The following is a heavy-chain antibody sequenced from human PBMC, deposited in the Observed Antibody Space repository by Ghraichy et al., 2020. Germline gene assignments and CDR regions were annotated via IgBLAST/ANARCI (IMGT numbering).Heavy chain of an antibody. J-gene: IGHJ5*02. CDR1: GGSISSYY. CDR3: ARGLSTSAGGWFDP. CDR2: IYYSGST. V-gene: IGHV4-59*01. D-gene: IGHD2-2*01. Sequence: ESLNISCTVSGGSISSYYWSWIRQPPGKGLEWIGYIYYSGSTNYNPSLKSRVTISVDTSKNQFSLKLSSVTAADTAVYYCARGLSTSAGGWFDPWGQGTLVTVSS.